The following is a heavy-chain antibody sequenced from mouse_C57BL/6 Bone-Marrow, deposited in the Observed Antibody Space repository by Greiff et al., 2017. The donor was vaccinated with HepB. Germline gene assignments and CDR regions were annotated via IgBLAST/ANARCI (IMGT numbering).Heavy chain of an antibody. D-gene: IGHD2-2*01. CDR1: GFNIKDDY. CDR3: TTWAVTTRNWFAY. Sequence: EVKLMESGAELVRPGASVKLSCTASGFNIKDDYMHWVKQRPEQGLEWIGWIDPENGDTEYASKFQGKATITADTSSNTAYLQLSSLTSEDTAVYYCTTWAVTTRNWFAYWGQGTLVTVSA. J-gene: IGHJ3*01. CDR2: IDPENGDT. V-gene: IGHV14-4*01.